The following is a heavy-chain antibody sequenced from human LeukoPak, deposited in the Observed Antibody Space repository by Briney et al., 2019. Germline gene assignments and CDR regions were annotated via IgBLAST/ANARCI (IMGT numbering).Heavy chain of an antibody. D-gene: IGHD1-26*01. V-gene: IGHV3-66*01. CDR2: IYSGGST. Sequence: QSGGSLRLSCAASGFTVSSNYMSWVRQAPGKGLEWVSVIYSGGSTYYADSVKGRFTISRDNSKNTLYLQMSSLRAEDTAIYYCAKEMWELLFDYLGQGTLVTVSS. CDR3: AKEMWELLFDY. CDR1: GFTVSSNY. J-gene: IGHJ4*02.